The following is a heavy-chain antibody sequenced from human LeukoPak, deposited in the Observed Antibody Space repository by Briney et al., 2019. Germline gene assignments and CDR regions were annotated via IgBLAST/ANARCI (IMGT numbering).Heavy chain of an antibody. J-gene: IGHJ5*02. Sequence: ASVTVSCKASGYTFTSYGISWVRQAPGQGLEWMGWISAYNGNTNYAQKLQGRVTMATDTSTSTAYMELRSLRSDDTAVYYCARDRGIAARPSWFDPWGQGTLVTVSS. V-gene: IGHV1-18*01. CDR3: ARDRGIAARPSWFDP. CDR2: ISAYNGNT. D-gene: IGHD6-6*01. CDR1: GYTFTSYG.